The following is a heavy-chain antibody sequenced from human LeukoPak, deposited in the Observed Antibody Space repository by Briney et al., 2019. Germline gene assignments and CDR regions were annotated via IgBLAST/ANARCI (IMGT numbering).Heavy chain of an antibody. J-gene: IGHJ5*02. Sequence: SETLSLTCTVSGGSISSYYWSWIRQPPGKGLEWIGYIYYSGSTNYNPSLKSRVTISVDTSKNQFSLKLSSATAADTAVYYCARGIVLMVYASWGQGTLVTVSS. D-gene: IGHD2-8*01. CDR1: GGSISSYY. V-gene: IGHV4-59*01. CDR3: ARGIVLMVYAS. CDR2: IYYSGST.